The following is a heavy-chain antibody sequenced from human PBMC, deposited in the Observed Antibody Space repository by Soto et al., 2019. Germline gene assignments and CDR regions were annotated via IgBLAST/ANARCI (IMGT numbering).Heavy chain of an antibody. CDR3: ARARLCFRQSNSPGPFHSGMDV. CDR2: IYYSGST. CDR1: GGSISSYY. D-gene: IGHD2-2*01. J-gene: IGHJ6*02. Sequence: SETLSLTCTVSGGSISSYYWSWIRQPPGKGLEWIGYIYYSGSTNYNPSLKSRVTISVDTSKNQFSLKLSSVTAADTAVYYPARARLCFRQSNSPGPFHSGMDVWGQGTTVTVSS. V-gene: IGHV4-59*01.